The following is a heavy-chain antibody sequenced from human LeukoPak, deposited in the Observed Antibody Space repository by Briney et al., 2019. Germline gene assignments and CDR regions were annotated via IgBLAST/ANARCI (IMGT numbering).Heavy chain of an antibody. J-gene: IGHJ5*02. D-gene: IGHD6-13*01. CDR1: GYTFTSYD. CDR2: MNPNSGNT. Sequence: ASVKVSCKASGYTFTSYDINWVRQATGQGLEWMGWMNPNSGNTGYAQKFQGRVTMTRNTSISTAYMELSSLRSEDTAVYYCARAGGYSSSWYNWFDPWGQGTLVTVSS. CDR3: ARAGGYSSSWYNWFDP. V-gene: IGHV1-8*01.